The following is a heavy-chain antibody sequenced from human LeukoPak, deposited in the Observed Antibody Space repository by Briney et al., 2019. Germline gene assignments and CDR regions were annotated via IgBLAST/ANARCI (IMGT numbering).Heavy chain of an antibody. J-gene: IGHJ4*02. V-gene: IGHV3-15*01. D-gene: IGHD4-17*01. CDR3: TTDPYLRNDYGDYEDFGY. CDR1: GXTFSNAW. CDR2: IKSKTDGGTT. Sequence: NPGGSLRLSCAASGXTFSNAWMNWVRQAPGKGLEWVGRIKSKTDGGTTDYAAPVKGRFTISRDDSKNTLYLQMNSLKTEDTAVYYCTTDPYLRNDYGDYEDFGYWGQGTLVTVSS.